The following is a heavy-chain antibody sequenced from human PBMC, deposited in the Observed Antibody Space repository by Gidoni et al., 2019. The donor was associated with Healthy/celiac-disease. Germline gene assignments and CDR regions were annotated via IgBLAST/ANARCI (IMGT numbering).Heavy chain of an antibody. V-gene: IGHV4-31*03. Sequence: QVQLQESGPGLVKPSQTLSLTCTVSGGSISSGGYYWSWIRQHPGKGLEWIGYIYYSGSTYYNPSLKSRVTISVDTSKNQFSLKLSSVTAADTAVYYCARGMLRYFDWLDPLPIDYWGQGTLVTVSS. CDR2: IYYSGST. J-gene: IGHJ4*02. D-gene: IGHD3-9*01. CDR3: ARGMLRYFDWLDPLPIDY. CDR1: GGSISSGGYY.